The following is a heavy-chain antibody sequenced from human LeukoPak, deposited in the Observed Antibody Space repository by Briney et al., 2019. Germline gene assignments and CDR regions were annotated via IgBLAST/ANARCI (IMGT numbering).Heavy chain of an antibody. CDR3: ARRRRKGIGDYYDSSGPFDY. D-gene: IGHD3-22*01. CDR1: GGSISSSSYY. V-gene: IGHV4-39*01. J-gene: IGHJ4*02. Sequence: KPSETLSLTCTVSGGSISSSSYYWGWIRQPPGKGLEWIGSIYYSGSPYYNPSLNSRVTISVDTSKNQFSLKLSSVTAADTAVYYCARRRRKGIGDYYDSSGPFDYWGQGTLVTVSS. CDR2: IYYSGSP.